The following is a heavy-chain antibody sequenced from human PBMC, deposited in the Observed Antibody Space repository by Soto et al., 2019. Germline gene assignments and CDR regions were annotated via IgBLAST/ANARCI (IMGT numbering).Heavy chain of an antibody. J-gene: IGHJ6*02. Sequence: PGGSLRLSCAASGFTFSSYAMSWVRQAPGKGLEGVSAISGSGGSTYYGDSVKGRFTICRDNSKNTLYLKMNSLRAEDTAVYYCARPYYYDSRARRPRYGMDVWGQATTVSVSS. CDR2: ISGSGGST. CDR1: GFTFSSYA. D-gene: IGHD3-22*01. CDR3: ARPYYYDSRARRPRYGMDV. V-gene: IGHV3-23*01.